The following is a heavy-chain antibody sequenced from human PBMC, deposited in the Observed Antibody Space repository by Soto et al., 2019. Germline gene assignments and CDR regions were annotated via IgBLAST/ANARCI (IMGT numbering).Heavy chain of an antibody. J-gene: IGHJ6*02. D-gene: IGHD3-10*01. Sequence: EVPLVESGGGLVQPGGSLKLSCAASGFTFRGSAIHWVRQASGKGLEWVGRIRSKVNTYATAYAVSVKGRFTISRDDSENTAYLQMNSLRTEDTAVYYCTRQVGQDNYYGSGTYSYYYFYGMDVWGQGTTVTVSS. CDR3: TRQVGQDNYYGSGTYSYYYFYGMDV. CDR1: GFTFRGSA. CDR2: IRSKVNTYAT. V-gene: IGHV3-73*02.